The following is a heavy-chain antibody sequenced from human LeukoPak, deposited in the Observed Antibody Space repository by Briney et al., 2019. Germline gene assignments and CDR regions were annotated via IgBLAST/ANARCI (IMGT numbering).Heavy chain of an antibody. J-gene: IGHJ6*03. CDR3: TTAAYSSGWYEILYYYYYMDV. D-gene: IGHD6-19*01. CDR2: IKSKTDGGTT. V-gene: IGHV3-15*01. CDR1: GFTFSNAW. Sequence: GGSLRLSCAASGFTFSNAWMSWVRQAPGKGLEWVGRIKSKTDGGTTDYAAPVKGRFTISRDDSKNTLYLQMNSLKTEDTAVYYCTTAAYSSGWYEILYYYYYMDVWGKGTTVTISS.